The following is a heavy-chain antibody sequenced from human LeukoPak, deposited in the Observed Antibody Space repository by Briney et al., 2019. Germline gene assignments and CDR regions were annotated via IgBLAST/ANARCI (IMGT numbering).Heavy chain of an antibody. D-gene: IGHD3-3*01. V-gene: IGHV3-7*01. CDR2: IKPDGGEK. CDR3: ASGSLWSGILGY. J-gene: IGHJ4*02. Sequence: PGGSLRLSCAASGFTFRSYMMTWVRQAPGKGLEWVANIKPDGGEKFYVDSVRGRFTISRDNAKNSLYLQMNSLRAEDTAVYYCASGSLWSGILGYWGQGTLVIVSS. CDR1: GFTFRSYM.